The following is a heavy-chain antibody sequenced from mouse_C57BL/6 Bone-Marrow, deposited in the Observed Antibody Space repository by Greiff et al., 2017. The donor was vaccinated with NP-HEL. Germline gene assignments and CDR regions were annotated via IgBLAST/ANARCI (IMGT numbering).Heavy chain of an antibody. J-gene: IGHJ4*01. CDR3: ARSDGYYVDYAMDY. D-gene: IGHD2-3*01. CDR1: GFSLTSYG. V-gene: IGHV2-2*01. CDR2: IWSGGST. Sequence: VKLMESGPGLVQPSQSLSITCTVSGFSLTSYGVHWVRQSPGKGLEWLGVIWSGGSTDYNAAFISRLSISKDNSKSQVFFKMNSLQADDTAIYYCARSDGYYVDYAMDYWGQGTSVTVSS.